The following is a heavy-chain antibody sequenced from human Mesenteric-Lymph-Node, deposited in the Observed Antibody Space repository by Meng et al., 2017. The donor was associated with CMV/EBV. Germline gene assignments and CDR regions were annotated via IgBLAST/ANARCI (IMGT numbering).Heavy chain of an antibody. Sequence: GESLKISCAASGFTFSSYSMNWVRQAPGKGLEWVSSIVSDSSDIYYTDSLKGRFTISRDNAKNSLYLQMNGLRAEDTAVYYCARDCHDFWRGFDYWGQGTMVTVSS. CDR2: IVSDSSDI. V-gene: IGHV3-21*01. CDR1: GFTFSSYS. D-gene: IGHD3-3*01. CDR3: ARDCHDFWRGFDY. J-gene: IGHJ4*02.